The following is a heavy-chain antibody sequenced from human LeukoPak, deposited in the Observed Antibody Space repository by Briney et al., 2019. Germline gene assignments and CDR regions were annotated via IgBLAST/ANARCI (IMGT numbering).Heavy chain of an antibody. CDR1: GFTFSSYE. CDR3: VRADRYFFDF. J-gene: IGHJ4*02. V-gene: IGHV3-48*03. Sequence: PGGCLRLSCAASGFTFSSYEMNSGRQAPGRGLEWVSYIGNTGRTISSTDSVKCRFTISRDKAKNSLYLQMNSLRAEDTAIYYCVRADRYFFDFWGQGTLVTVSS. CDR2: IGNTGRTI.